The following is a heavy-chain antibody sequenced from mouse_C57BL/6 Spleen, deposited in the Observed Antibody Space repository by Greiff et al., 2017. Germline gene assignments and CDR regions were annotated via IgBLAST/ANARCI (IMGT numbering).Heavy chain of an antibody. D-gene: IGHD2-1*01. CDR1: GFNIKDYY. V-gene: IGHV14-1*01. CDR2: IDPEDGDT. Sequence: VQLQQSGAELVRPGASVKLSCTASGFNIKDYYMHWVKQRPEQGLEWIGRIDPEDGDTEYAPKFQGNATLTADTSSNTAYLQLSRLTSEDTAVYYCTTIYYVYVFAYWGQGTLVTVSA. CDR3: TTIYYVYVFAY. J-gene: IGHJ3*01.